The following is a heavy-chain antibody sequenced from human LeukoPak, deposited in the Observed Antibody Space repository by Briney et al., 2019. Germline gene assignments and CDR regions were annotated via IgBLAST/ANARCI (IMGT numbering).Heavy chain of an antibody. Sequence: GGSLRLSCVVSGFTFSSYWMSWVRQAPGKGLEWVANIKQDGSEKYYVDSVKRRFTMSRDNAKNSLYLQMNSLRAEDTAVYYCARVQWELRGVGSYFEYWGQGALVTVSS. CDR1: GFTFSSYW. V-gene: IGHV3-7*01. CDR3: ARVQWELRGVGSYFEY. J-gene: IGHJ4*02. D-gene: IGHD1-26*01. CDR2: IKQDGSEK.